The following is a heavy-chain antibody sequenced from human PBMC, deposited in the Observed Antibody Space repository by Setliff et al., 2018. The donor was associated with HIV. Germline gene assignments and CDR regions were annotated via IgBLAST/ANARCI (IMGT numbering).Heavy chain of an antibody. V-gene: IGHV4-39*01. CDR3: ARLIHTGLLYFDF. D-gene: IGHD2-8*02. CDR1: GGSISSSSYY. J-gene: IGHJ4*02. CDR2: ISYTGIT. Sequence: PSETLSLTCTVSGGSISSSSYYWGWIRQPPGKGLEWIGSISYTGITNYNPSLKSRVTISVDTSQNQFSLNLRSVTAADTAVYFCARLIHTGLLYFDFWGLGTLVTVLL.